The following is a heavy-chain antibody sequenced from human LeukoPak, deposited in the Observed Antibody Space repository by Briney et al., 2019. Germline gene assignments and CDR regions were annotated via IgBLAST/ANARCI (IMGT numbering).Heavy chain of an antibody. CDR2: INAGNGNT. J-gene: IGHJ6*02. Sequence: ASVKVSCKASGYTFTGYAMHWVRQAPGQRLEWMGWINAGNGNTKYSQKFQGRVTITRDTSASTAYMELSSLRSEDTAVYYCARAYYYDSSGYYSAPYYYYGMDVWGQGTTVTVSS. CDR3: ARAYYYDSSGYYSAPYYYYGMDV. V-gene: IGHV1-3*01. CDR1: GYTFTGYA. D-gene: IGHD3-22*01.